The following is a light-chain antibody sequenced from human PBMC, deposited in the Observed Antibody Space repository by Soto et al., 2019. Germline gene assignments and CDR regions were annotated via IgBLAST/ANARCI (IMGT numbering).Light chain of an antibody. V-gene: IGLV2-8*01. CDR1: SSDDGDYNY. CDR3: SSYAGSNNLV. J-gene: IGLJ2*01. CDR2: EVS. Sequence: QSVLTQPASASGSPGQSITIPCTGTSSDDGDYNYVSWFQQHPGKAPKLMIYEVSKRPSGVPDRFSGSKSGNTASLTVSGLQAEDEADYYCSSYAGSNNLVFGGGTKVTVL.